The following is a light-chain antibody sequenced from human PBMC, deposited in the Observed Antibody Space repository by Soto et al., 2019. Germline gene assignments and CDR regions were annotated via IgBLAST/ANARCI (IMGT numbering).Light chain of an antibody. J-gene: IGLJ3*02. CDR3: SSIRVSGSSSTSWV. V-gene: IGLV2-14*01. CDR2: EVS. Sequence: QSALTQPASVSGSPGQSITISCTGTSSDVGSYDFVSWYQQHPGKAPKLMIFEVSNRPSGVSNRFSGSKSGNTASLTVSGLQAEDEANYYCSSIRVSGSSSTSWVFGGGTQLTVL. CDR1: SSDVGSYDF.